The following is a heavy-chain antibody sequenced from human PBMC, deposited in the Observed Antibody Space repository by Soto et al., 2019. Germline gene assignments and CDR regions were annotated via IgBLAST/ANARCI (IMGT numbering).Heavy chain of an antibody. J-gene: IGHJ3*02. Sequence: EVQLVESGGGLVQPGVSLRLSCEASGFTFSNYAMSWVRQGPGKGLEWVSSVGDGGGRTYYADSVKGRFTISTDNSKNTLLLRMNSLRAEDTAVYYCARKGIVEGRNLDAFDIWGQGTMVIVSS. CDR3: ARKGIVEGRNLDAFDI. D-gene: IGHD1-26*01. V-gene: IGHV3-23*04. CDR1: GFTFSNYA. CDR2: VGDGGGRT.